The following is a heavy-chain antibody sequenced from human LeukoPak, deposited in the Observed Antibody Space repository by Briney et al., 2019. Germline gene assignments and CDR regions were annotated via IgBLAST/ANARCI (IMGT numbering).Heavy chain of an antibody. CDR2: IYYSGST. J-gene: IGHJ5*02. D-gene: IGHD4-17*01. CDR1: GGSISSGGYY. V-gene: IGHV4-31*03. CDR3: ARVMDYGDYVWFAP. Sequence: SQTLSLTYTVSGGSISSGGYYWSWIRQHPGKGLEWIGYIYYSGSTYYNPSLKSRVTISVDTSKNQFSLKLSSVTAADTAVYYCARVMDYGDYVWFAPWGQGTLVTVSS.